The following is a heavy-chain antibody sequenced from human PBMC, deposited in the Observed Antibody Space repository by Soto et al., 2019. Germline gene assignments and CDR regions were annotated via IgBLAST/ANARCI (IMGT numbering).Heavy chain of an antibody. V-gene: IGHV4-34*01. J-gene: IGHJ4*02. CDR3: ARGRSIRDGYNPFDY. D-gene: IGHD5-12*01. CDR1: GGSFIGYY. Sequence: SETLSLTCAVYGGSFIGYYWSWILKPPGKGLEWIGEINDSGSTNYNPSLKSRVTISVDTSKNQFSLKLSSVTAADTAVYYCARGRSIRDGYNPFDYWGQGTLGTVSS. CDR2: INDSGST.